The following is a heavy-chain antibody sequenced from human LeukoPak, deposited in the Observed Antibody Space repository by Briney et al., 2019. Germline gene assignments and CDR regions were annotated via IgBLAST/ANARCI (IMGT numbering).Heavy chain of an antibody. CDR3: ARDVFTTYDTGGGYFDY. CDR2: INSDGRVT. CDR1: GFSFSDYW. J-gene: IGHJ4*02. Sequence: GGSLRLSCAASGFSFSDYWMEWVRQAPGKGLVWVSRINSDGRVTAYADSVKGRFTISRDNSKNTLYLQMNSLRADDTAVYYCARDVFTTYDTGGGYFDYWGQGTLVTVSS. D-gene: IGHD3-22*01. V-gene: IGHV3-74*01.